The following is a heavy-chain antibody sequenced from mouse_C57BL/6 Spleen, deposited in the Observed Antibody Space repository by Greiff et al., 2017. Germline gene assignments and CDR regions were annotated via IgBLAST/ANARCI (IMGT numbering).Heavy chain of an antibody. V-gene: IGHV7-3*01. CDR3: ARLVAHWYFDV. Sequence: EVKVVESGGGLVQPGGSLSLSCAASGFTFTDYYMSWVRQPPGKALEWLGFIRNKANGYTTEYSASVKGRFTISRDNSQSILYLQMNALRAEDSATYDCARLVAHWYFDVWGTGTTVTVSS. J-gene: IGHJ1*03. D-gene: IGHD1-1*01. CDR1: GFTFTDYY. CDR2: IRNKANGYTT.